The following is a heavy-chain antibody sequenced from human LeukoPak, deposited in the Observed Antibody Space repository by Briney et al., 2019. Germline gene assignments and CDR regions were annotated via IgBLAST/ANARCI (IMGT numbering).Heavy chain of an antibody. CDR1: GFTFDDYA. Sequence: GGSLRLSCAASGFTFDDYAMHWVRQGPGKGLEWVSGISWNSGSIGYADSVKGRFTISRDNAKNSLYLQMNSLRAEDTAVYYCARDPSFDDPWGQGTLVTVSS. CDR3: ARDPSFDDP. J-gene: IGHJ5*02. V-gene: IGHV3-9*01. CDR2: ISWNSGSI. D-gene: IGHD1-26*01.